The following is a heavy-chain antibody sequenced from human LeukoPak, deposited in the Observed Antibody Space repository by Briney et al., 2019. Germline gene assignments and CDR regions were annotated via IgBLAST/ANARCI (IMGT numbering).Heavy chain of an antibody. CDR1: GGSISSGGYY. V-gene: IGHV4-31*03. Sequence: SETLSLTCTVSGGSISSGGYYWSWIRQHPGKGLEWIGYIYYSGSTYYNPSLKSRVTISVDTSKNQFSLKLSSVTSADTAVYYCARPPLGDILPGFSQPHFDYGGRGPLVTVSS. CDR3: ARPPLGDILPGFSQPHFDY. D-gene: IGHD3-9*01. CDR2: IYYSGST. J-gene: IGHJ4*02.